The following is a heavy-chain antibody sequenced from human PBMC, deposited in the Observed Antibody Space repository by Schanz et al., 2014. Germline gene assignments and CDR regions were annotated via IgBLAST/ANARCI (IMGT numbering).Heavy chain of an antibody. V-gene: IGHV4-39*01. CDR3: ARQFYDILTGYWFPYYFDY. CDR1: CGSFRRSS. Sequence: LSLPFSFSCGSFRRSSWSWLCQPPGPGLELIESIPYSASTYYNPSFKSRVTTSVDTSKNQFSRKRSSVTAADTAVYYCARQFYDILTGYWFPYYFDYWGQGTLVTVSS. J-gene: IGHJ4*02. CDR2: IPYSAST. D-gene: IGHD3-9*01.